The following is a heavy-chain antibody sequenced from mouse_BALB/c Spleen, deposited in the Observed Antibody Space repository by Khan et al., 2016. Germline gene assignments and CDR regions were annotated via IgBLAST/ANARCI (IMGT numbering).Heavy chain of an antibody. Sequence: VQLQESGAELARPGASVKLSCKASGYAFTNYWMQWVKQRPGQGLEWIGAIYPGDGDTRYTQKFKDKATLTADKSSSTAYMQLSSLASEDSAVYYCASGTSYYDCDYWGQGTTLTVSS. CDR2: IYPGDGDT. D-gene: IGHD2-4*01. V-gene: IGHV1-87*01. J-gene: IGHJ2*01. CDR1: GYAFTNYW. CDR3: ASGTSYYDCDY.